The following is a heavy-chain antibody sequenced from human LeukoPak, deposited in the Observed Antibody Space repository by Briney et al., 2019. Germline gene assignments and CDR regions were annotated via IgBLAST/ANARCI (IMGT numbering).Heavy chain of an antibody. V-gene: IGHV4-38-2*01. J-gene: IGHJ3*02. Sequence: SETLSLTCALSAYSLRIGNNWGWTRRPPGKGLEWIGSFYHSGSTHYSPSLKSRLTIAVDTSKNQFSLKLSSVTAADTAVYYCATSSKGGLYGDGFADAFDIWGQGTMVTVSS. D-gene: IGHD4-17*01. CDR1: AYSLRIGNN. CDR3: ATSSKGGLYGDGFADAFDI. CDR2: FYHSGST.